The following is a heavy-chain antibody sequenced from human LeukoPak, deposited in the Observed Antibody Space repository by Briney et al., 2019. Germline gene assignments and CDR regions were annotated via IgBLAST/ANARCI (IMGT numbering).Heavy chain of an antibody. D-gene: IGHD6-19*01. CDR2: ISSGGSAI. V-gene: IGHV3-48*03. Sequence: QPGGSLRLSCAASGFTFSSYEMNWVRQAPGKGLEWVSYISSGGSAIYYADSVKGRFTISRDNAKNSLYLQMNSLRAEDTAVYYCVNQISGWVYWGQGTLVTVSS. CDR1: GFTFSSYE. J-gene: IGHJ4*02. CDR3: VNQISGWVY.